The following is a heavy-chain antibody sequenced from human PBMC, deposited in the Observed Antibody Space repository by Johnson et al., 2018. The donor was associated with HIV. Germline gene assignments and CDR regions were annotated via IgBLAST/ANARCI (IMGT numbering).Heavy chain of an antibody. Sequence: VQLVESGGGVVQPGGSLRVSCAASGFTFTNYGMHWVRQVPGKGLEWVANIKQDGSEKYYVDSVKGRFTISRDNAKNLLFLQMNSLRAEDTAVYYCGFDIWGQGTMVTVSS. CDR2: IKQDGSEK. V-gene: IGHV3-7*03. CDR3: GFDI. CDR1: GFTFTNYG. J-gene: IGHJ3*02.